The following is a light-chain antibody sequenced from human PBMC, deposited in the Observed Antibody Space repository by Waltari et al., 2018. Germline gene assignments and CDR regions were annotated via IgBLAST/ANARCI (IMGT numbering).Light chain of an antibody. V-gene: IGKV3-11*01. Sequence: ETVLTQAPATLSLSPGERATLSCRASQGISGYLAWYQQNPGQAPRLLIYDASNRATGVPARFSGSGSGTDFTLTISSLEPEDFAVYYCHQRANWPGTFGQGTKVEIK. CDR3: HQRANWPGT. CDR2: DAS. CDR1: QGISGY. J-gene: IGKJ1*01.